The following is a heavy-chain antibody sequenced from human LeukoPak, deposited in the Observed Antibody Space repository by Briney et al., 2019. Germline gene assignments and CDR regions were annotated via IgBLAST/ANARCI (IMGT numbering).Heavy chain of an antibody. CDR2: INHSGST. CDR3: ARGVTKSSSGFFDY. Sequence: SETLSLTCAVYGGSFSGYYWSWIRQPPVKGLEWIGEINHSGSTNYNPSLKSRVTISVDTSKNQFSLKLSSVTAADTAVYYCARGVTKSSSGFFDYWGQGTLVTVSS. V-gene: IGHV4-34*01. CDR1: GGSFSGYY. D-gene: IGHD6-6*01. J-gene: IGHJ4*02.